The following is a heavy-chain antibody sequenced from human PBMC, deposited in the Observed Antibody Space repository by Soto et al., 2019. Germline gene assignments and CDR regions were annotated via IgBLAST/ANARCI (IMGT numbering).Heavy chain of an antibody. J-gene: IGHJ6*02. CDR3: AGPTGVTRDDYYSYGMDV. D-gene: IGHD7-27*01. V-gene: IGHV1-69*13. CDR1: GGTFSSYA. Sequence: SVKVSCKASGGTFSSYAISCVRPAPGQGLEWMGGIIPIFGTANYAQKFQGRVTITADESTSTAYMELSSLRSEDTAAYFCAGPTGVTRDDYYSYGMDVWGQGTTVTVSS. CDR2: IIPIFGTA.